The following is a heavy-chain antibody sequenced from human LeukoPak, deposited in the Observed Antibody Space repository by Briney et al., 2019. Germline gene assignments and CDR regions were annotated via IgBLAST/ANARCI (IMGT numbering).Heavy chain of an antibody. V-gene: IGHV3-33*01. J-gene: IGHJ6*02. Sequence: GRSLRLSCAASGFTFSSYGMHWVRQAPGKGLEWVAVIWYDGSNKYYADSVKGRFTISRDNSKNTLYLQMNSLRAEDTAVYYCASSVVRRVYYYYYGMDVWGQGTTVTVSS. D-gene: IGHD3-10*01. CDR2: IWYDGSNK. CDR1: GFTFSSYG. CDR3: ASSVVRRVYYYYYGMDV.